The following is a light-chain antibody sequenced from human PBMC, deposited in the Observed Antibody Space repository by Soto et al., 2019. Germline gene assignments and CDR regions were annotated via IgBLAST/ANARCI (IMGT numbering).Light chain of an antibody. CDR2: GAS. Sequence: ETVMTQSPATLSVSPGERATLSCRASQSVGSNLAWYQQKPGQAPRLLIYGASTRATGIPARFSGSGSGTEFTLTITSLQSEDFAVYYCQQYNNWPPWTFGQGTKVEI. J-gene: IGKJ1*01. CDR3: QQYNNWPPWT. V-gene: IGKV3-15*01. CDR1: QSVGSN.